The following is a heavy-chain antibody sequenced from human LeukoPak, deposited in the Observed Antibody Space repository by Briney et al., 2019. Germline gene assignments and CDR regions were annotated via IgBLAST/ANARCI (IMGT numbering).Heavy chain of an antibody. D-gene: IGHD2-8*01. CDR2: IIPIFGTA. CDR1: GGTFISYA. CDR3: ALRCTNGVCFIDYGDHFDY. Sequence: GASVKVSCKASGGTFISYAISWVRQAPGQGLEWMGGIIPIFGTANYAQKFQGRVTITADESTSTAYMELSSLRSEDTAVYYCALRCTNGVCFIDYGDHFDYWGQGALVTVSS. V-gene: IGHV1-69*13. J-gene: IGHJ4*02.